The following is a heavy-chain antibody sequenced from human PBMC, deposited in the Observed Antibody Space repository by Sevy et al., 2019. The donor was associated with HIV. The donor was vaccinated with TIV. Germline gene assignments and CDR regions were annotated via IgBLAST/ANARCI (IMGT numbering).Heavy chain of an antibody. V-gene: IGHV1-18*01. CDR2: ISAYNGNT. J-gene: IGHJ6*02. Sequence: ASVKVSCKASGYTFTSYGISWVRQAPGQGLEWMGWISAYNGNTNYAQKLQGRVTMTTDTSTSTAYMELRSLRSDDTAVYYCARAGARGDDFWSGYYEGGYYYGMDVWGQGTTVTVSS. CDR3: ARAGARGDDFWSGYYEGGYYYGMDV. D-gene: IGHD3-3*01. CDR1: GYTFTSYG.